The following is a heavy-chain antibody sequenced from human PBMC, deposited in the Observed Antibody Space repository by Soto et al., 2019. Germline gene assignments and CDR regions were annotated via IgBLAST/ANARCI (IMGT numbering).Heavy chain of an antibody. CDR1: GGTFSTYA. Sequence: SVKVSCKASGGTFSTYAISWVRQAPGQGLEWMVEIIPIFGTANYAQKFQGRVTITADESTSTAYLELSSLRSEDTAVYYCARDEPQKITGTFLPLGPYYYGMDVWGQGTTVTVSS. CDR3: ARDEPQKITGTFLPLGPYYYGMDV. D-gene: IGHD1-7*01. V-gene: IGHV1-69*13. J-gene: IGHJ6*02. CDR2: IIPIFGTA.